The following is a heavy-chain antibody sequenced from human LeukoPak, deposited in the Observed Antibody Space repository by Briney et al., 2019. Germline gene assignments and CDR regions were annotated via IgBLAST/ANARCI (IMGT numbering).Heavy chain of an antibody. Sequence: ASVKVSGKASGYTFFSYGITWVRQAPGQGLEWMGWISGYNGNTHYAQKVQGRVTMTTDTSTTTAYMELRSLRSDDTAVYYCARDARSGSYFYDYWGQGTLVTVSS. CDR2: ISGYNGNT. CDR1: GYTFFSYG. V-gene: IGHV1-18*01. J-gene: IGHJ4*02. D-gene: IGHD1-26*01. CDR3: ARDARSGSYFYDY.